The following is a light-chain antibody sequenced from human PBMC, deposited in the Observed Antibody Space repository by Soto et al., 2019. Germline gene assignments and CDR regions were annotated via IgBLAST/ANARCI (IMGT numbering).Light chain of an antibody. V-gene: IGLV2-14*03. CDR2: DVS. CDR1: SSDVGGYNY. CDR3: CSYTSSRTVV. Sequence: QSALTQPASVSGSPGQSITISCTGTSSDVGGYNYVSWYQQHPGKAPKLMIYDVSNRPSGVSNRFSGSKSGNRASLTISGIQDEDEGDYYCCSYTSSRTVVFGGGTKLTVL. J-gene: IGLJ2*01.